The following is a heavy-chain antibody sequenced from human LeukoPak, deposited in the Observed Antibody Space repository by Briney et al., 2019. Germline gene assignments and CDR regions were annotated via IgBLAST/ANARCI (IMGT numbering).Heavy chain of an antibody. CDR3: TRTVLDCKNGVCYDY. Sequence: ASVKVSFKASGYTFTNYGISWVRQAPGQGLEWMGWISPYNGNTNYAQKLQGRVTVTTDTSTSTAYMELRSLRSDDTAVYYCTRTVLDCKNGVCYDYWGQGTLVTASS. V-gene: IGHV1-18*01. CDR2: ISPYNGNT. D-gene: IGHD2-8*01. J-gene: IGHJ4*02. CDR1: GYTFTNYG.